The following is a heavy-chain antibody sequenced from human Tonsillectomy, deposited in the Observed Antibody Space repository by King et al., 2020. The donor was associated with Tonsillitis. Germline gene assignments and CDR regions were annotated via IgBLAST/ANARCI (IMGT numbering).Heavy chain of an antibody. V-gene: IGHV3-48*01. Sequence: DVQLVESGGGLVQPGGSRRLSCVASGFSFSSYSMNWVRQAPGKGLEWVSYISGGSTIMYYADSVKGRFTISRDDGKNSLYLQMNSLRAEDTAVYYCARGEHYDFWSGYHSPDYWGQGTLVSVSS. CDR1: GFSFSSYS. CDR2: ISGGSTIM. J-gene: IGHJ4*02. CDR3: ARGEHYDFWSGYHSPDY. D-gene: IGHD3-3*01.